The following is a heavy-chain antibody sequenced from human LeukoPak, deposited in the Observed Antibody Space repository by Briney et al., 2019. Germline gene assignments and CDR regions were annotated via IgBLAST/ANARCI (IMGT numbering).Heavy chain of an antibody. CDR3: AKGGTSYDSSRHFDY. D-gene: IGHD3-22*01. Sequence: GRSLRLSCAASQFTFSSFAMGWVRQAPGKGLEWVSTIGGSGITTYYADSVKGRFTISRDNSKNTLYLQMNSLRAEDTAVYYCAKGGTSYDSSRHFDYWGQGTLVTVSS. CDR1: QFTFSSFA. V-gene: IGHV3-23*01. CDR2: IGGSGITT. J-gene: IGHJ4*02.